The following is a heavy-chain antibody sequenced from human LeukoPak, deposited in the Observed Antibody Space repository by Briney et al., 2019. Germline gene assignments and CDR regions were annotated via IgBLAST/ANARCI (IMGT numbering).Heavy chain of an antibody. CDR3: ARDKAVAAPSYFDY. CDR2: ISAYNGNT. CDR1: GYTFTSCG. D-gene: IGHD6-19*01. J-gene: IGHJ4*02. V-gene: IGHV1-18*01. Sequence: ASVKVSCKASGYTFTSCGISWVRQAPGQGLEWMGWISAYNGNTNYAQKLQGRVTMTTDTSTSTAYMELRSLRSDDTAVYYCARDKAVAAPSYFDYWGQGTLVTVSS.